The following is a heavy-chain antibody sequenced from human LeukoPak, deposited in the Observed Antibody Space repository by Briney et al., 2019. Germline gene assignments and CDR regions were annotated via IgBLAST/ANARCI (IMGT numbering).Heavy chain of an antibody. V-gene: IGHV1-18*04. CDR1: GSSFTSYW. J-gene: IGHJ4*02. CDR3: ARGGPNFDY. CDR2: ISAYNGNT. Sequence: GESLQISCQGSGSSFTSYWIGWVRQAPGQGLEWMGWISAYNGNTNYAQKLQGRVTMTTDTSTSTAYMELRSLRSDDTAVYYCARGGPNFDYWGQGTLVTVSS.